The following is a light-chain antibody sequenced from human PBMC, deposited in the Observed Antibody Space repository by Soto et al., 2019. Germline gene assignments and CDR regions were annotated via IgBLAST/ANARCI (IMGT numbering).Light chain of an antibody. CDR2: AAS. CDR3: QQTYSTPGT. V-gene: IGKV1-39*01. Sequence: DIQMTQSPSSLSASVGDRVTITCRASRTIAGYVNWYQQRPGEAPNLLIYAASSLQSGVPSRFRVSGSGTDFTLTINSLQPEDFATFYCQQTYSTPGTFGQGTKVDIK. J-gene: IGKJ1*01. CDR1: RTIAGY.